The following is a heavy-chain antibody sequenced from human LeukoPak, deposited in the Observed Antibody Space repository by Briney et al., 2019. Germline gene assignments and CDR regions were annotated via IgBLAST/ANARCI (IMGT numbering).Heavy chain of an antibody. V-gene: IGHV4-59*07. CDR2: INYSGGT. CDR3: GSSKYNHSLKGQVTISVDTSKSQSSLKLSSVTAADTAVYVCARGGTTVTPGLLWFDP. J-gene: IGHJ5*02. D-gene: IGHD1-1*01. CDR1: GDPISSHY. Sequence: PSDTLSLTCSVSGDPISSHYWSWIRQPPGKGLEWIGYINYSGGTKYNPSLKSRVTISVDTSKNQSSLKLSTVTATDTDAYYSGSSKYNHSLKGQVTISVDTSKSQSSLKLSSVTAADTAVYVCARGGTTVTPGLLWFDPWGQGTLVTVSS.